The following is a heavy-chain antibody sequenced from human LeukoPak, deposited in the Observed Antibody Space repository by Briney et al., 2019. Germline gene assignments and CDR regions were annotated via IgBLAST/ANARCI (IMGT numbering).Heavy chain of an antibody. CDR1: ESTFIAYY. V-gene: IGHV1-2*02. D-gene: IGHD2-2*01. Sequence: ASVKLSCKASESTFIAYYMHWVRQAPGHGLEWMGWINPNSGGTNYAQKFQGRVTMTRDTSISTVYMELSRLRSDDTAVYYCARDSCSSASCLSIDDYWGQGTLVTVSS. CDR2: INPNSGGT. J-gene: IGHJ4*02. CDR3: ARDSCSSASCLSIDDY.